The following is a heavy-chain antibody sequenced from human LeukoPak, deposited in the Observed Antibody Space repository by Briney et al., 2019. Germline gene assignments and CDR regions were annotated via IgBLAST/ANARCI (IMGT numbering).Heavy chain of an antibody. CDR3: ARRVRELGYCSSTSCQSSYYYYYYMDV. V-gene: IGHV3-7*01. D-gene: IGHD2-2*01. CDR2: IKQDGSEK. J-gene: IGHJ6*03. CDR1: GFTFSGST. Sequence: GGSLRLSCAASGFTFSGSTMHWVRQAPGKGLEWVANIKQDGSEKYYVDSVKGRFTISRDNAKNSLYLQMNSLRAEDTAVYYCARRVRELGYCSSTSCQSSYYYYYYMDVWGKGTTVTISS.